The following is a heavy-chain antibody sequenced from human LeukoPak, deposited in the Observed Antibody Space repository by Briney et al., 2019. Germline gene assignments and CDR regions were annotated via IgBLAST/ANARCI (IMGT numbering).Heavy chain of an antibody. CDR1: GFTFSSYA. CDR3: TRDQLSGVDY. D-gene: IGHD1-1*01. CDR2: ISSNGGST. Sequence: PGGSLRLSCAASGFTFSSYAMHWVRQAPGKGLEYVSAISSNGGSTYYANSVKGRFTISRDNAKNTLYLQMNSLRAEDTAVYYCTRDQLSGVDYWGQGTLVTVSS. J-gene: IGHJ4*02. V-gene: IGHV3-64*01.